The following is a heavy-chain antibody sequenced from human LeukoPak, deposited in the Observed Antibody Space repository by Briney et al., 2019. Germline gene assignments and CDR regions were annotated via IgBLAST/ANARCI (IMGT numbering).Heavy chain of an antibody. V-gene: IGHV1-18*01. J-gene: IGHJ4*02. CDR2: ISAYNGNT. CDR3: ARAPLILLWFGELPKYDY. Sequence: ASVKVSCKASGYTFTSYGISWVRQAPGQGLEWMGWISAYNGNTNYAQKLQGRVTMTTDTSTSTAYMELRSLRSDDTAVYYCARAPLILLWFGELPKYDYWGQGTLVTVSS. D-gene: IGHD3-10*01. CDR1: GYTFTSYG.